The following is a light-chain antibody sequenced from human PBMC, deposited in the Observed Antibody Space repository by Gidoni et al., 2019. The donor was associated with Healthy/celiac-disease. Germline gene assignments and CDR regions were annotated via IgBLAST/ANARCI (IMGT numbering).Light chain of an antibody. J-gene: IGKJ1*01. Sequence: VLTQSPATLSLSPGERATLSCRASQSVSSYLAWYQQKPGQAPRLLIYDASNRATGIPARFSGSGSGTDFTLTISSLEPEDFAVYYCQQRSNWWTFGQXTKVEIK. CDR2: DAS. CDR3: QQRSNWWT. V-gene: IGKV3-11*01. CDR1: QSVSSY.